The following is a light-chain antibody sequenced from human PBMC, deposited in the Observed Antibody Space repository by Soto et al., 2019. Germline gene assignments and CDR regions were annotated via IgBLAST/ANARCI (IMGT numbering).Light chain of an antibody. CDR1: SSDVGGYNY. CDR3: CSYAGSYPVV. CDR2: DVS. J-gene: IGLJ2*01. V-gene: IGLV2-11*01. Sequence: QSALTQPRSVSGSPGQSVTISCTGTSSDVGGYNYVSWYQQHPGKAPKLMIYDVSKRPSGVPDRFSGSKSGNTASLTISGLQAGDGADYSCCSYAGSYPVVFGGGTKVTVL.